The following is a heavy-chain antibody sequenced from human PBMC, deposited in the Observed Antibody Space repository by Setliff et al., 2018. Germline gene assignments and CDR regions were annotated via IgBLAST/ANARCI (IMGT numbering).Heavy chain of an antibody. J-gene: IGHJ4*02. CDR3: ARVSRSYGLPLDY. Sequence: LSLTCTVSGGSISSSSYYWGWIRQPPGKGLEWVSYISSSSSTIYYADSVKGRFTISRDNAKNSLYLQMNSLRAEDTAVYYCARVSRSYGLPLDYWGQGTLVTVSS. CDR2: ISSSSSTI. D-gene: IGHD5-18*01. CDR1: GGSISSSSYY. V-gene: IGHV3-11*04.